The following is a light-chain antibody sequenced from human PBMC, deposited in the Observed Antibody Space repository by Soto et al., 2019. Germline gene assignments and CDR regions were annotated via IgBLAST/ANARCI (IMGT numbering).Light chain of an antibody. CDR1: QSVSSSY. Sequence: EIVLTQSPGTLSLSPGERATLSCRASQSVSSSYLAWYQQKPGQAPRLLIYGASSRATGIPDRFSGSGSGTDFTLTISRLEPEDFTMYYCQQYGTSPSTFGRGTKVDIK. CDR3: QQYGTSPST. V-gene: IGKV3-20*01. J-gene: IGKJ1*01. CDR2: GAS.